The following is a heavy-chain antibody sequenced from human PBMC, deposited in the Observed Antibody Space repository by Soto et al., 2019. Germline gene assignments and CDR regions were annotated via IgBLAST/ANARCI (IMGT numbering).Heavy chain of an antibody. J-gene: IGHJ5*02. D-gene: IGHD2-15*01. V-gene: IGHV4-30-2*01. CDR2: IYHSGST. CDR1: GGSISSGGYS. Sequence: QLQLQESGSGLVKPSQTLSLTCAVSGGSISSGGYSWSWIRQPPGKGLEWIGYIYHSGSTTYNPGLKSRVTISVDRSTNHFSMKMSSVTAADTAVYYCARVGGYCSGGSCYSFGWFDPRGQGTLVTVSS. CDR3: ARVGGYCSGGSCYSFGWFDP.